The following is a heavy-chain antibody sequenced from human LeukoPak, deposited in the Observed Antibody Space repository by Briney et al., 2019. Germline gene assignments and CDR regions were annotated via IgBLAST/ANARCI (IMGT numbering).Heavy chain of an antibody. J-gene: IGHJ4*02. D-gene: IGHD5-12*01. CDR2: ISGSGGST. CDR1: GFTLSSYA. Sequence: PGGSLRLSCAASGFTLSSYAVRCFRQAPGKGLEWVSSISGSGGSTYSADSVKGRFTISRDNSKNTLYLQMNSLRAEDTALYYDAKDRYCSMDICHGDFDYRGQGTLVTVSS. CDR3: AKDRYCSMDICHGDFDY. V-gene: IGHV3-23*01.